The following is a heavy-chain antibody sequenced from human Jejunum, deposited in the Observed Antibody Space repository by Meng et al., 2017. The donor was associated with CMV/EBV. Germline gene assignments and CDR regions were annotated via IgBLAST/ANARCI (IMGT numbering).Heavy chain of an antibody. V-gene: IGHV3-72*01. CDR1: GFTFSDYY. Sequence: EWQLVCSGGGLVQPGGSLRLSCEASGFTFSDYYIDWVRQAPGKGLEWVGRSRNRANSYTTEYAASVKGRFSISRDDSKNSVNLQMNSLKTEDTAVYYCARDQWLDYWGQGTLVTVSS. CDR3: ARDQWLDY. CDR2: SRNRANSYTT. J-gene: IGHJ4*02. D-gene: IGHD6-19*01.